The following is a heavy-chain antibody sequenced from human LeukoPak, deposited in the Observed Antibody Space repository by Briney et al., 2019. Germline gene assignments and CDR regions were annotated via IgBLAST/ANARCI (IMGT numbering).Heavy chain of an antibody. Sequence: GESLRLSCAASGFTFSSYWMHWVRQAPGKGLVWVSRINSDGGSTTYADSVKGRFTISRDNAKNTLYLQMNSLRAEDTALYYCARSFRSSGSENFDYWGQGTLVTVSS. CDR2: INSDGGST. V-gene: IGHV3-74*01. D-gene: IGHD3-10*01. CDR3: ARSFRSSGSENFDY. CDR1: GFTFSSYW. J-gene: IGHJ4*02.